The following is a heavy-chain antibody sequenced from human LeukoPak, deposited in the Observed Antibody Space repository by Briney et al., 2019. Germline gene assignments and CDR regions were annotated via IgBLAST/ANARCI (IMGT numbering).Heavy chain of an antibody. J-gene: IGHJ4*02. Sequence: GASVKVSCKVSGYTLTELSMHWVRQAPGKGLEWMGIINPSGGTSSYAQKFQGRVTMTRDTSTSTVYMELSSLRSEDTAVYYCARDGSGGSSISYFDYWGQGTLVTVSS. CDR1: GYTLTELS. CDR3: ARDGSGGSSISYFDY. V-gene: IGHV1-46*01. CDR2: INPSGGTS. D-gene: IGHD2-15*01.